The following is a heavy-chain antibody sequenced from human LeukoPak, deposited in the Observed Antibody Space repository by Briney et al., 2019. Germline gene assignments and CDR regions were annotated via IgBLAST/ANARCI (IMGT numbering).Heavy chain of an antibody. J-gene: IGHJ4*02. Sequence: SETLSLTCTVSGGSISSYYWSWIRQPPGKGLEWIGYIYYSGSTNYNPSLKSRVTISVDTSKNQFSLKLSSVTAADTAVYYCARSEQQLVARFDYWGQGTLVTVSS. CDR2: IYYSGST. D-gene: IGHD6-13*01. V-gene: IGHV4-59*12. CDR1: GGSISSYY. CDR3: ARSEQQLVARFDY.